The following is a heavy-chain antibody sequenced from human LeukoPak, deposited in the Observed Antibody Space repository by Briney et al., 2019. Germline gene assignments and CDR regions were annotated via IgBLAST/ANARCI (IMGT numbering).Heavy chain of an antibody. CDR3: ARLLDIVATASDY. D-gene: IGHD5-12*01. V-gene: IGHV5-10-1*01. Sequence: GESLKISCKGSGYSFTSYWISWVRQMPGKGLEWMGRIDPSDSYTNCSPSFQGHVTISADKSISTAYLQWSSLKASDTAMYYCARLLDIVATASDYWGQGTLVTVSS. J-gene: IGHJ4*02. CDR2: IDPSDSYT. CDR1: GYSFTSYW.